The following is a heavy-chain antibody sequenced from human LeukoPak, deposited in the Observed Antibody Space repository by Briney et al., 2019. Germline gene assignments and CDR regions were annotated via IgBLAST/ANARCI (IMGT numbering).Heavy chain of an antibody. Sequence: PGRSLRLSCAASGFTFSSYDMHWVRQAPGKGLEWVAVISYDGSNKYYADSVKGRFTISRDNSKNTLYLQMNSLRAEDTAVYYCAKGSGYSWGQGTLVTVSS. D-gene: IGHD3-22*01. CDR2: ISYDGSNK. V-gene: IGHV3-30*18. J-gene: IGHJ5*02. CDR3: AKGSGYS. CDR1: GFTFSSYD.